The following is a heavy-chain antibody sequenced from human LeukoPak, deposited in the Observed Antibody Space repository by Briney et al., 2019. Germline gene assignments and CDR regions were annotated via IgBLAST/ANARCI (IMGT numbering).Heavy chain of an antibody. V-gene: IGHV3-21*01. D-gene: IGHD3-10*01. CDR2: ISATGNYI. Sequence: GGSLTLSCAASGFIFSSYSMNWVRQAPGKGLEWVSSISATGNYIYYADSVKGRFTTSRDNANNSLYLQMNSLRAEDTAVYYCARVLWFGEFPREIDYWGQGTLVTVSS. CDR3: ARVLWFGEFPREIDY. J-gene: IGHJ4*02. CDR1: GFIFSSYS.